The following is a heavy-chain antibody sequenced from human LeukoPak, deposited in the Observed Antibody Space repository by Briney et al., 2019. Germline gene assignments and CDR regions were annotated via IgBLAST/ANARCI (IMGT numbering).Heavy chain of an antibody. V-gene: IGHV3-33*08. Sequence: GGSLRLSCAPSAFTFSSYAMHWVRQAPGKGLEWVAVIWYDGSNKYYGDSVKGRLSISRDNSKNTLFLQMNSLRAEDTAVYYCAREADCSGGGCYRGAFDIWGQGTMVAVSS. CDR1: AFTFSSYA. CDR3: AREADCSGGGCYRGAFDI. J-gene: IGHJ3*02. D-gene: IGHD2-15*01. CDR2: IWYDGSNK.